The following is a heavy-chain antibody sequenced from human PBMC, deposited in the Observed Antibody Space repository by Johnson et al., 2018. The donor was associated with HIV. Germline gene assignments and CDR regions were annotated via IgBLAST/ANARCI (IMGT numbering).Heavy chain of an antibody. J-gene: IGHJ3*02. CDR1: GFTFSSYA. V-gene: IGHV3-66*01. CDR2: IYSGGSA. CDR3: ARDGEDSSGWDNFGAFDI. D-gene: IGHD6-19*01. Sequence: VQLVESGGGLVQPGGSLRLSCAASGFTFSSYAMSWVRQAPGKGLEWVSLIYSGGSAYYADPVKGRFTISRDNSKNSLYLQMNSLRAEDTAVYYCARDGEDSSGWDNFGAFDIWGQGTMVTVSS.